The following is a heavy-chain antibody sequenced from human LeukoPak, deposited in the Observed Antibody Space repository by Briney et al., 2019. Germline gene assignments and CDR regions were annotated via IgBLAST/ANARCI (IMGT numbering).Heavy chain of an antibody. CDR3: ARGRGRSIAARHKNFDY. CDR1: GGSFSGYY. Sequence: SETLSLTCAVYGGSFSGYYWSWIRQPPGKGLEWIGEINHSGSTNYNPSLKSRVTISVDTSKNQFSLKLSSVTAADTAVYYCARGRGRSIAARHKNFDYWGQGTLVTVSS. D-gene: IGHD6-6*01. J-gene: IGHJ4*02. V-gene: IGHV4-34*01. CDR2: INHSGST.